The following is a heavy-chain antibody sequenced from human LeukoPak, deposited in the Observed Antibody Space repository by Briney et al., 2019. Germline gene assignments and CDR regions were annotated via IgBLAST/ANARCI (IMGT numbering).Heavy chain of an antibody. J-gene: IGHJ4*02. CDR1: GGSISSGCYY. CDR2: IYGSGST. D-gene: IGHD1-26*01. CDR3: ARVGATSAYFDQ. Sequence: SQTLSLTCTVSGGSISSGCYYWTWIRQPAGKGLEWIGRIYGSGSTNYNPSLKSRVTISVDTSKNHFSLNLCSVTAADTTVYYCARVGATSAYFDQWGPGTPVTVSS. V-gene: IGHV4-61*02.